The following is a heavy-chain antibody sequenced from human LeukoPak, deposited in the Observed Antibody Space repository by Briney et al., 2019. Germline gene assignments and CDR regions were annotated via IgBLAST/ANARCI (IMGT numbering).Heavy chain of an antibody. J-gene: IGHJ6*02. V-gene: IGHV3-66*02. CDR1: GFTVSSNY. CDR3: ARVAYAYYYYGMDV. Sequence: GGSLRLSCVASGFTVSSNYMSWVRQAPGKGREWASAIYSGGSTYYADSVKGRFTISRDNSKNTLYLQMNSLRAEDTAVYYCARVAYAYYYYGMDVWGQGTTVTVSS. CDR2: IYSGGST. D-gene: IGHD2-15*01.